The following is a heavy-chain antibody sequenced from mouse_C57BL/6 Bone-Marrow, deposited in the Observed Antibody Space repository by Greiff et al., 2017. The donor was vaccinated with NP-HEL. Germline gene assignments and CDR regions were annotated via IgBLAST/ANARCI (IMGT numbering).Heavy chain of an antibody. CDR1: GFNIKDDY. J-gene: IGHJ1*03. Sequence: EVKLMESGAELVRPGASVKLSCTASGFNIKDDYMHWVKQRPEQGLEWIGWIDPENGDTEYASKFQGKATITADTSSNTAYLQLSSLTSEDTAVYYCTTRYGSSYGDWYFDVWGTGTTVTVSS. D-gene: IGHD1-1*01. CDR3: TTRYGSSYGDWYFDV. V-gene: IGHV14-4*01. CDR2: IDPENGDT.